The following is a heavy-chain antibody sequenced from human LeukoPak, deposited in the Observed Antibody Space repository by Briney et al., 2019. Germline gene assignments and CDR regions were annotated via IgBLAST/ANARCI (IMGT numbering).Heavy chain of an antibody. J-gene: IGHJ4*02. Sequence: GGSLRLSCAASGFTFNSYWMSWVRQAPGEGLEWVANIKQDGSGENYVDSVKGRFTISRHNAKNSLYLQMNSLRVEDTAMYYCARDGGGLCRGSNCYTARDYWGQGTLVTVSS. D-gene: IGHD2-2*02. CDR3: ARDGGGLCRGSNCYTARDY. CDR1: GFTFNSYW. V-gene: IGHV3-7*01. CDR2: IKQDGSGE.